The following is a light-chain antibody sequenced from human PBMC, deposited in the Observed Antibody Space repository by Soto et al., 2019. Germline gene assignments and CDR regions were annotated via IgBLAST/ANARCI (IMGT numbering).Light chain of an antibody. J-gene: IGLJ3*02. CDR2: EVS. V-gene: IGLV2-8*01. CDR1: SSDVGGYNY. CDR3: SSYGGSNNLV. Sequence: QSALTQPASVSGSPGQSITISCTGTSSDVGGYNYVSWYQQHPGKAPKLMIYEVSKRPSGVPDRFSGSKSGNTASLTVSGLQAEDEAVYYCSSYGGSNNLVFGGGTKVTVL.